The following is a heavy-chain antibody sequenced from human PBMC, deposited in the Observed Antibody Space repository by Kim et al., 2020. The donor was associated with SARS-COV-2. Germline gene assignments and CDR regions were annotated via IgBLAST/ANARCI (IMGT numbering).Heavy chain of an antibody. CDR1: GGSISSSSYY. D-gene: IGHD5-12*01. CDR3: ARDLWLRLYFDY. J-gene: IGHJ4*02. Sequence: SETLSLTCTVSGGSISSSSYYWGWIRQPPGKGLEWIGSIYYSGSTYYNPSLKSRVTISVDTSKNQFSLKLSSVTAADTAVYHCARDLWLRLYFDYWGQGTLVTVSS. V-gene: IGHV4-39*07. CDR2: IYYSGST.